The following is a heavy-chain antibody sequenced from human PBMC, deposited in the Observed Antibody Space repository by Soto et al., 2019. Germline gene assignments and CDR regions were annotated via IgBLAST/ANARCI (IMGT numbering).Heavy chain of an antibody. CDR1: GFTFSSYS. Sequence: PGGSLRLSCAASGFTFSSYSMNWVRQAPGKGLEWVSSISSSSSYIYYADSVKGRFAILRDNAKNTLYLQMNSLRAEDTAVYYCARDNWNSNWGQGTLVTVSS. V-gene: IGHV3-21*01. D-gene: IGHD1-20*01. J-gene: IGHJ4*02. CDR2: ISSSSSYI. CDR3: ARDNWNSN.